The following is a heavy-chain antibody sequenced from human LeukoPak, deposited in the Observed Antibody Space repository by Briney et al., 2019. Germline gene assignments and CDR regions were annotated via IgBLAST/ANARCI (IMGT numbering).Heavy chain of an antibody. CDR3: TRLGVVNDAFDI. D-gene: IGHD2-21*01. CDR2: IRSKANSYAT. J-gene: IGHJ3*02. CDR1: GFTFSGSA. Sequence: GRSLRLSCAASGFTFSGSAMHWVRQASGKGLEWVGRIRSKANSYATAYAASVKGRFTISRDDSKNTAYLQMNSLKTEDTAVYYCTRLGVVNDAFDIWGQGTMVTVSS. V-gene: IGHV3-73*01.